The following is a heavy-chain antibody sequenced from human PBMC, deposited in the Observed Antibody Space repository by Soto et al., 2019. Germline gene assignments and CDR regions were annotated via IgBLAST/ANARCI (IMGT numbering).Heavy chain of an antibody. CDR1: GFTFSSYA. J-gene: IGHJ6*03. D-gene: IGHD4-4*01. CDR3: AKGASTVTTFSYYDYNYTDV. Sequence: EVQRLESGGGLVQPGGSLRLSCAASGFTFSSYAMSWVRQAPGKGLEWVSAISGSGGSTYYADSVKGRFTISRDNSKNTLYLQMTILTAEDTAVYYCAKGASTVTTFSYYDYNYTDVWCKGTTVTVSS. CDR2: ISGSGGST. V-gene: IGHV3-23*01.